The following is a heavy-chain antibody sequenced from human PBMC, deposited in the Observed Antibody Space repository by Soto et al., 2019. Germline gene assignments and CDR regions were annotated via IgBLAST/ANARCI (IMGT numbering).Heavy chain of an antibody. V-gene: IGHV3-21*01. J-gene: IGHJ4*02. Sequence: GGSLRLSCADSGFTFSTYTMNWGRQAPGKGLEWVSSISSSSSYIYYADSVKGRFTISRDNAKNSLYLQMNSLRAEDTAVYYCARDLYYYDSSAYYGYWGQGT. CDR1: GFTFSTYT. D-gene: IGHD3-22*01. CDR3: ARDLYYYDSSAYYGY. CDR2: ISSSSSYI.